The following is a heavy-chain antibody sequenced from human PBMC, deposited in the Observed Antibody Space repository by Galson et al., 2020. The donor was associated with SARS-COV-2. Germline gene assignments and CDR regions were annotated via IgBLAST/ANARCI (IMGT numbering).Heavy chain of an antibody. CDR1: GGSISSYH. J-gene: IGHJ4*02. CDR3: ARAVPTPRPVPSAFDY. Sequence: KTSETLSLTCTVSGGSISSYHWNWVRQPPGKGLEWIGDIYYRGTTNYNDSLRSRLTLSAEASRSRFSLTLSSVTAADTAVYYCARAVPTPRPVPSAFDYWGQGILVTVSS. V-gene: IGHV4-59*13. CDR2: IYYRGTT. D-gene: IGHD1-1*01.